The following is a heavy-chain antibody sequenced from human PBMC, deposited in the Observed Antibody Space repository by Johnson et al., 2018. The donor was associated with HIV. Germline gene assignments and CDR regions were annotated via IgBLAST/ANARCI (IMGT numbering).Heavy chain of an antibody. Sequence: QVQLVESGGGVVQPGRSLRLSCAASGFTFSSYAMHWVRQAPGKGLEWVAVISYDGSNKYYADSVKRRFTISRDNSKNTLYLQMNSLRAEDTAVYYCARDLRTGDDAVDSWGQGTMVTVSS. CDR3: ARDLRTGDDAVDS. CDR2: ISYDGSNK. V-gene: IGHV3-30-3*01. D-gene: IGHD7-27*01. CDR1: GFTFSSYA. J-gene: IGHJ3*02.